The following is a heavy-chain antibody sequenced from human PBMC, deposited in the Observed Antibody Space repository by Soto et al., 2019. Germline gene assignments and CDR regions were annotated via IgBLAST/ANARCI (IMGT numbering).Heavy chain of an antibody. J-gene: IGHJ3*02. CDR1: GYTLTELS. D-gene: IGHD1-26*01. CDR2: FDPEDGET. Sequence: ASVKVSCKVSGYTLTELSMHWVRQAPGKGLEWMGGFDPEDGETIYAQKFQGRVTMTEDTSTDTAYMELSSLRSEDTAVYYCATDRYRGSYFLSHAFDIWGQGTMVTVSS. CDR3: ATDRYRGSYFLSHAFDI. V-gene: IGHV1-24*01.